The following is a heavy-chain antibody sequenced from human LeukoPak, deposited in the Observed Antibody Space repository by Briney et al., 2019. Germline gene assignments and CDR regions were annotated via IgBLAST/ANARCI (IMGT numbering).Heavy chain of an antibody. Sequence: SETLSLTCTVSGGSISSYYWSWIRQPPGKGLEWIGYIYYSGSTNYNPSLKSRVTISVDTSKNQFSLKLSSVTAADTAVYYCAKPSGYYLLPFDCWGQGTLVTVSS. V-gene: IGHV4-59*01. CDR3: AKPSGYYLLPFDC. CDR1: GGSISSYY. J-gene: IGHJ4*02. CDR2: IYYSGST. D-gene: IGHD3-22*01.